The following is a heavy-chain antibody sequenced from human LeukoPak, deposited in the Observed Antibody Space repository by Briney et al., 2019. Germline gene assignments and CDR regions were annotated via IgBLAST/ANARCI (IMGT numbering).Heavy chain of an antibody. V-gene: IGHV1-69*04. CDR1: GGTFSSYA. CDR3: ARVVHDSSGSDY. D-gene: IGHD3-22*01. J-gene: IGHJ4*02. Sequence: SMKVSCKASGGTFSSYAISWVRQAPGQGLEWMGRIIPILGIANYAQKFQGRVTITADKSTSTAYMELSSLRSEDTAVYYCARVVHDSSGSDYWGQGTLVTVSS. CDR2: IIPILGIA.